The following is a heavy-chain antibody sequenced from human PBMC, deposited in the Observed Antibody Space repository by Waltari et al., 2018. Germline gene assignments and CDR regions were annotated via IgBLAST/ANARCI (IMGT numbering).Heavy chain of an antibody. D-gene: IGHD3-10*01. V-gene: IGHV4-39*02. CDR2: VHYTGKT. CDR3: ARSFGGSGSYKFDT. J-gene: IGHJ4*02. CDR1: GASISISTHY. Sequence: RLQESGPGRMKPSETLSLICTVSGASISISTHYWGWIRQTPGMGPEWIGSVHYTGKTYNNPSLESRVSLSVDTSKNLFSLELTSVTAADTATYFCARSFGGSGSYKFDTWGRGSLVSVSS.